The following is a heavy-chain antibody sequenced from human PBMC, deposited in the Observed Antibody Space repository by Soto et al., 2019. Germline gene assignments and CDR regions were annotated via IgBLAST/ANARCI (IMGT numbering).Heavy chain of an antibody. J-gene: IGHJ6*02. D-gene: IGHD3-10*01. V-gene: IGHV3-30*18. CDR2: ISFDGSNT. CDR1: GFTFSSYA. Sequence: QVQLVESGGGVVQPGRSLRLSCAASGFTFSSYAMHWVRQAPGKGLEWVAVISFDGSNTYYADSVKGRFTFSRDNSKNTLYLQMNSLRPEDTAVYYCAKGEGSYYYYGTDVWGQGTTVTVSS. CDR3: AKGEGSYYYYGTDV.